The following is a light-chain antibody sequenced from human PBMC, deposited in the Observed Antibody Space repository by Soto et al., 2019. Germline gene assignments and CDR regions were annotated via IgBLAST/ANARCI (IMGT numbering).Light chain of an antibody. CDR1: KSDIGVYDF. CDR2: EVV. V-gene: IGLV2-8*01. Sequence: QSALTQPASSSGSPGQSVTISCTGTKSDIGVYDFVSWYQHHPGKAPRLIIYEVVQRPSGVPDRFSGSKSGNTASLTVSGLQAADEADYFCKSYAGSNNYVFESGTKV. J-gene: IGLJ6*01. CDR3: KSYAGSNNYV.